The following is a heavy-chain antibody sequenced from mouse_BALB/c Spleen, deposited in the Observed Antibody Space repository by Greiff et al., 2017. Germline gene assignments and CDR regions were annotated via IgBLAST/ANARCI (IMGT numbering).Heavy chain of an antibody. J-gene: IGHJ4*01. CDR2: ISSGGST. CDR1: GFTFSSYA. V-gene: IGHV5-6-5*01. Sequence: EVQGVESGGGLVKPGGSLKLSCAASGFTFSSYAMSWVRQTPEKRLEWVASISSGGSTYYPDSVKGRFTISRDNARNILYLQMSSLRSEDTAMYYCARCRYAMDYWGQGTSVTVSS. CDR3: ARCRYAMDY.